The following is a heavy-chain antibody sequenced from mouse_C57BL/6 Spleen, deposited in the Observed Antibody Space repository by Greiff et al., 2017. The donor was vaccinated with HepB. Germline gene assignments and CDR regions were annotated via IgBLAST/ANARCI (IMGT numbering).Heavy chain of an antibody. CDR2: ISSGSSTI. D-gene: IGHD2-3*01. J-gene: IGHJ2*01. CDR3: ARGDGYFGGYFDY. CDR1: GFTFSDYG. Sequence: EVHLVESGGGLVKPGGSLKLSCAASGFTFSDYGMHWVRQAPEKGLEWVAYISSGSSTIYYADTVKGRFTISRDNAKNTLFLQMTSLRSEDTAMYYCARGDGYFGGYFDYWGQGTTLTVSS. V-gene: IGHV5-17*01.